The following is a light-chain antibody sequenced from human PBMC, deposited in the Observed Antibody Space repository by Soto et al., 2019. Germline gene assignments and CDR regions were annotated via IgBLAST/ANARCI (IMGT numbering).Light chain of an antibody. J-gene: IGKJ4*02. CDR1: QSVSTF. Sequence: VLTQSPATLSLSPGERATLSCRASQSVSTFLVWYQQKRGQAPRLLIYDASKRATGIPARFSGSGSGTDFTLTNSSLEPEDFAVYYCQHRLNWPLTFGGGTTVEI. V-gene: IGKV3-11*01. CDR2: DAS. CDR3: QHRLNWPLT.